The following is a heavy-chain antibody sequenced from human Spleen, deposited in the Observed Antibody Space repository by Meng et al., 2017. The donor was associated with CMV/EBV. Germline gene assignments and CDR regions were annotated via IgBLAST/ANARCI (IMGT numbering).Heavy chain of an antibody. V-gene: IGHV4-39*01. D-gene: IGHD3-22*01. CDR1: GGSISSSSHY. CDR2: IHYSGST. J-gene: IGHJ6*02. Sequence: SETLSLTCTVSGGSISSSSHYWGWIRQPPGKGLEWIGSIHYSGSTYYNPSLKSRVTISVDTSKNQFSLRLSSVTAADTAVYYCARHSSYDSSGYYYARGYGIDVWGQGTTVTVSS. CDR3: ARHSSYDSSGYYYARGYGIDV.